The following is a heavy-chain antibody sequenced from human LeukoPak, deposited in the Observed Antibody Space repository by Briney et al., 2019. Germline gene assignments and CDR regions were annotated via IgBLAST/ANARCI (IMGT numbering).Heavy chain of an antibody. Sequence: SETLSLTCTVSGGSISNNYWSWIRQPPGKGLEWIGNIYYSGSTKYNPSLKSRVTISVDTSKNQFSLKLSSATAAATAVYYCARDSGPFDIWGQGTMVTVSS. J-gene: IGHJ3*02. CDR1: GGSISNNY. V-gene: IGHV4-59*01. CDR3: ARDSGPFDI. D-gene: IGHD3-10*01. CDR2: IYYSGST.